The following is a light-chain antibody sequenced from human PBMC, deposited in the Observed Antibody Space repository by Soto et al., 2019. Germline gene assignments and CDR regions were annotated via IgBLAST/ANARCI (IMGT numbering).Light chain of an antibody. Sequence: QSALTQPASVSGSPGQSITISCNGTSSDIGAYKYVSWYQQYPGKAPKLIIYEVSYRPSGVSDRFSGSRSGNTASLSISGLQAEDEADYFCSSYAGSSNVFGTGTKVTVL. J-gene: IGLJ1*01. CDR1: SSDIGAYKY. V-gene: IGLV2-14*01. CDR2: EVS. CDR3: SSYAGSSNV.